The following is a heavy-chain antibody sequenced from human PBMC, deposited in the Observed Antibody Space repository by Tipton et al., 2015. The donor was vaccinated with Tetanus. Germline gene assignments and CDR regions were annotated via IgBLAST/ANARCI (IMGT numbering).Heavy chain of an antibody. CDR3: ARHLGGLRGGVPAAN. Sequence: VQLVQSGAEVKKPGESLKISCMGSGYSFTTYWIGWVRQMPGRGLEWMGFIYPGNSETRYSPPFQGQVPLPADKSISTASLQWSSLKASDTAIYYCARHLGGLRGGVPAANWGQGTLVTVSS. V-gene: IGHV5-51*01. J-gene: IGHJ4*02. CDR2: IYPGNSET. D-gene: IGHD2-2*01. CDR1: GYSFTTYW.